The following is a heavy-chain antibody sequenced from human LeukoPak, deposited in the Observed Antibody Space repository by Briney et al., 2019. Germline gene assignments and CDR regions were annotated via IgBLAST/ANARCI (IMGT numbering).Heavy chain of an antibody. J-gene: IGHJ6*03. CDR2: ISYDGSNQ. CDR3: ARSLATSYYYMDV. Sequence: PGGSLRLSCAVSGLIFSNYAMHWPRRAPGKGLEWVAVISYDGSNQFYADSVKGRFTISRDNSKNTLHLQMNSLRAEDTAVYYCARSLATSYYYMDVWGKGTTVTVSS. V-gene: IGHV3-30*04. CDR1: GLIFSNYA. D-gene: IGHD5-12*01.